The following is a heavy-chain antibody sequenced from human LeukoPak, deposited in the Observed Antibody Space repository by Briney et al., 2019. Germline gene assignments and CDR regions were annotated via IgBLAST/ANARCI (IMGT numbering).Heavy chain of an antibody. Sequence: GASVKVSCKASGYTFTNYGISWVRQAPGQGLEWMGWISAYNGYTDYAQKLQFRVTMTTDTSASTAYMELSSLRSEDTAVYYCARSPMVRGVLHIPFDYWGQGTLVTVSS. CDR1: GYTFTNYG. V-gene: IGHV1-18*01. CDR3: ARSPMVRGVLHIPFDY. D-gene: IGHD3-10*01. J-gene: IGHJ4*02. CDR2: ISAYNGYT.